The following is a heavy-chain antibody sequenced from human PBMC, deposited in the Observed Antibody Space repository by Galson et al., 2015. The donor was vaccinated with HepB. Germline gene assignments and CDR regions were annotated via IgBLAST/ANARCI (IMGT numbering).Heavy chain of an antibody. Sequence: SLRLSCAASGFSFSTFWMSWVRQAPGKGLEWVANIKEDGTEKYYVDAVKGRFTISRDNAENSLYLQMNSLRAEDTAVYYCAREPRRYSYGFWGQGTLVTVSS. CDR2: IKEDGTEK. V-gene: IGHV3-7*03. CDR3: AREPRRYSYGF. D-gene: IGHD5-18*01. CDR1: GFSFSTFW. J-gene: IGHJ4*02.